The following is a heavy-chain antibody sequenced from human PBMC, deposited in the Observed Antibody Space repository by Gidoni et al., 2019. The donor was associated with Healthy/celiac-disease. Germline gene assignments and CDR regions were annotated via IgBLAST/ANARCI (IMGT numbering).Heavy chain of an antibody. CDR2: INPNSGGT. CDR3: ARDGLRGYSGYEDPTLDY. V-gene: IGHV1-2*02. Sequence: QVQLVQSGAEVKKPGASVKVSCKASGYTFTGYYMPWVRQAPGQGLEWMGWINPNSGGTNYAQKFQGRVTMTRDTSISTAYMELSRLRSDDTAVYYCARDGLRGYSGYEDPTLDYWGQGTLVTVSS. J-gene: IGHJ4*02. D-gene: IGHD5-12*01. CDR1: GYTFTGYY.